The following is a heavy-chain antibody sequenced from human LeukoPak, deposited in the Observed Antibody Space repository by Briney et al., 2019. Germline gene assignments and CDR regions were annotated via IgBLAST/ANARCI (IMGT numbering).Heavy chain of an antibody. CDR1: GFTFSSYA. CDR3: AREDSYGSTYYYYYYYMDV. Sequence: GGSLRLSCAASGFTFSSYAMHWVRQAPGKGLEWVAVISYDGSNKYYADSVKGRFTISRDNSKNTLYLQMNSLRAEDTAVYYCAREDSYGSTYYYYYYYMDVWGKGTTVTVSS. V-gene: IGHV3-30*04. CDR2: ISYDGSNK. J-gene: IGHJ6*03. D-gene: IGHD5-18*01.